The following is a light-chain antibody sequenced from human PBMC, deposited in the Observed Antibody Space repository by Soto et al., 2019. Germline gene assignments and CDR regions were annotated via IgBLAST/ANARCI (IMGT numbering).Light chain of an antibody. Sequence: EIVLTQSPVTLSLSPGERVTLSCRASQSVTNSLAWYQQKPGQAPRLLVYDASNRATGIPTRFSGSGSGTDFTLTISSLEPEDFATYYCQQRNNWPLTFGQGTRLEIK. CDR2: DAS. V-gene: IGKV3-11*01. CDR1: QSVTNS. J-gene: IGKJ5*01. CDR3: QQRNNWPLT.